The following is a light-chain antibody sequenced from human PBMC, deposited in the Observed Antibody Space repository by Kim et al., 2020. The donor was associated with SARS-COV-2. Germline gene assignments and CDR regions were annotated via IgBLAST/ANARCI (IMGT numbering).Light chain of an antibody. CDR2: EVS. J-gene: IGLJ2*01. CDR3: CSYAGGSTSF. V-gene: IGLV2-23*02. Sequence: QSALTQPASVSGSPGQSITISCTGTSSDVGRYNLVSWYQQHPGKAPKVMIYEVSERPSGVSNRFSGSKSGNTASLTISGLQAEDEADYYCCSYAGGSTSFFGGGTQLTVL. CDR1: SSDVGRYNL.